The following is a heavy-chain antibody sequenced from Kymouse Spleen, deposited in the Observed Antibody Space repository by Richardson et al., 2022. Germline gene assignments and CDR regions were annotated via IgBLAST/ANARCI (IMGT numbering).Heavy chain of an antibody. CDR3: ARYYYDSSGYPSDAFDI. CDR2: INHSGST. Sequence: QVQLQQWGAGLLKPSETLSLTCAVYGGSFSGYYWSWIRQPPGKGLEWIGEINHSGSTNYNPSLKSRVTISVDTSKNQFSLKLSSVTAADTAVYYCARYYYDSSGYPSDAFDIWGQGTMVTVSS. V-gene: IGHV4-34*01. J-gene: IGHJ3*02. CDR1: GGSFSGYY. D-gene: IGHD3-22*01.